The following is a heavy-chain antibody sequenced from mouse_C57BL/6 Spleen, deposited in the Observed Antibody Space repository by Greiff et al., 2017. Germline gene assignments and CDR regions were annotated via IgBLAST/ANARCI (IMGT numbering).Heavy chain of an antibody. V-gene: IGHV14-3*01. CDR2: IDPANGNT. Sequence: EVQLQQSVAELVRPGASVKLSCTASGFNIKNTYMHWVKQRPEQGLEWIGRIDPANGNTKYAPKFPGKATITADTSSNTAYQQLSSLTSEDTAIYSGARSRIYDGNYEDAMDYWGQGTSVTVSS. D-gene: IGHD2-3*01. CDR1: GFNIKNTY. J-gene: IGHJ4*01. CDR3: ARSRIYDGNYEDAMDY.